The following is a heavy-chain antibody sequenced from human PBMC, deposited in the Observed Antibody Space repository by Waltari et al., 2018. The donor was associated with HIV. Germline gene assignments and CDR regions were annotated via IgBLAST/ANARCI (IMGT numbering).Heavy chain of an antibody. CDR3: ARLDFWLKYNFDY. Sequence: EVQLLESGGVSVQPGGSRRLACGASGIIFINFAMSWVRQAPGKGLEWVSGISGGGHAPFYADSVKGRFTISRDNSKNTLYLQMHSLRAEDTAVYYCARLDFWLKYNFDYWGQGTLVTVSS. D-gene: IGHD1-1*01. J-gene: IGHJ4*02. CDR1: GIIFINFA. V-gene: IGHV3-23*01. CDR2: ISGGGHAP.